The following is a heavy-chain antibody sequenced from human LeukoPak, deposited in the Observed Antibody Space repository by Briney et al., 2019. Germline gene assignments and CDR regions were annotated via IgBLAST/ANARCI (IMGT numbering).Heavy chain of an antibody. V-gene: IGHV3-23*01. D-gene: IGHD3-10*01. CDR3: AKSAGDSGTYYLYYYYYYMDV. Sequence: GGTLRLSCAASGFTFSSYGMNWVRQAPGKGLEWVSGISGNGGSTYYADSVKGRFTISRNNSKNTLNLQMNSLRAEDTAVYYCAKSAGDSGTYYLYYYYYYMDVWGKGTTVTVSS. J-gene: IGHJ6*03. CDR1: GFTFSSYG. CDR2: ISGNGGST.